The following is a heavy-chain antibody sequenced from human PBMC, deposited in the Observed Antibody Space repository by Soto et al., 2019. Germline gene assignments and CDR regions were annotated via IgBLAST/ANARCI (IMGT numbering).Heavy chain of an antibody. J-gene: IGHJ6*02. CDR3: ARGDATKIVVTTYYAMDV. CDR2: IIPVFGTA. V-gene: IGHV1-69*12. CDR1: GGSLSNYG. Sequence: QVQLVQSGAEVKKPGSSVKVSCKASGGSLSNYGISWVRQAPGQGLEWMGGIIPVFGTANYAQKFQGRVTITADESTSIVYMDVTSLRSEDTAVYYCARGDATKIVVTTYYAMDVWGQRTTVTVSS. D-gene: IGHD3-9*01.